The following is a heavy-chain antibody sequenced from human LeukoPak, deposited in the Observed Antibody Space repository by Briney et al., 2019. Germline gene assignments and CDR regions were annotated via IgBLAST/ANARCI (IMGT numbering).Heavy chain of an antibody. Sequence: GGSLRLSCAASGFTFSSYGMHWVRQAPGKGLEWVAVISYDGSNKYYADSVKGRFTISRDNSKNTLYLQMNSLRAEDTAVYYCAKDQGDRGVMNYWGQRTRVTVSS. V-gene: IGHV3-30*18. D-gene: IGHD3-10*01. CDR3: AKDQGDRGVMNY. J-gene: IGHJ4*02. CDR1: GFTFSSYG. CDR2: ISYDGSNK.